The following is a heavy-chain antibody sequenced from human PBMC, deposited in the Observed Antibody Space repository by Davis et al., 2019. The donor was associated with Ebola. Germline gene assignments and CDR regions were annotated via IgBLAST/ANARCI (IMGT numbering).Heavy chain of an antibody. CDR1: GFTFSSHA. Sequence: PGGSLRLSCAASGFTFSSHAMSWVRQAPGKGLEWVSAISGSGGSTYYADSVKGRFTISRDNSKNTLYLQMNSLRAEDTAVYYCARDPCGGDCYSGYYYYMDVWGKGTTVTVSS. V-gene: IGHV3-23*01. CDR3: ARDPCGGDCYSGYYYYMDV. J-gene: IGHJ6*03. CDR2: ISGSGGST. D-gene: IGHD2-21*01.